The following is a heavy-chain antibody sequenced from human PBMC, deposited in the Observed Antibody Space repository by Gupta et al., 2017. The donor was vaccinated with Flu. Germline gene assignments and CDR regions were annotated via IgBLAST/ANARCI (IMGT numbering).Heavy chain of an antibody. D-gene: IGHD2-2*01. J-gene: IGHJ6*02. V-gene: IGHV4-34*01. CDR1: YY. CDR3: ARGNYCSSTSCYRGMDV. CDR2: INHSGST. Sequence: YYWSWIRQPPGKGLEWIGEINHSGSTNYNPSLKSRVTISVDTSKNQFSLKLSSVTAADTAVYYCARGNYCSSTSCYRGMDVWGQGTTVTVSS.